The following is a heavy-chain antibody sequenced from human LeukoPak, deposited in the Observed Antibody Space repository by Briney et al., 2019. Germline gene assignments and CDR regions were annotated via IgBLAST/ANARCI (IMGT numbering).Heavy chain of an antibody. Sequence: GGSLTLSCAASGFTFSCYTMHWVRQAPGKGLEWVAFVLYDGRDQYYADSVKGRFTISRDNSKNTVYLQMNSLTVEDTAVYYCARDVQSGSLDPWGQRALVTVSS. D-gene: IGHD3-3*01. CDR1: GFTFSCYT. V-gene: IGHV3-30*04. J-gene: IGHJ5*02. CDR2: VLYDGRDQ. CDR3: ARDVQSGSLDP.